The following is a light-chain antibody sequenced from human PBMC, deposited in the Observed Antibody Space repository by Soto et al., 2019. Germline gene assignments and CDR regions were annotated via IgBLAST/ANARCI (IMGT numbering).Light chain of an antibody. CDR2: DAS. CDR1: QSVSSY. J-gene: IGKJ1*01. CDR3: QQRRNWPT. Sequence: IVLTQSPATLSLSPGERATLSCRASQSVSSYLAWYQQKPGQAPRLLIYDASNRATGIPARFSGSGSGTDFTLTISSLEPEDFAVYYCQQRRNWPTFGQGTKVDI. V-gene: IGKV3-11*01.